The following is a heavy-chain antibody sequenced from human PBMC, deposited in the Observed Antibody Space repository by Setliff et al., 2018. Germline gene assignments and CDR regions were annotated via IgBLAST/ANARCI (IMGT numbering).Heavy chain of an antibody. CDR3: AKHGAYNDFLTGYNFYYDMDV. D-gene: IGHD3-9*01. Sequence: PGESLKISCAASGFTFSSSAMAWVRQAPGKGLEWVSAISSTITSTYYADSVKGRFTISRDNSKNTLYLQMNSLRAEDTAVYYCAKHGAYNDFLTGYNFYYDMDVWGQGTTVTVSS. CDR2: ISSTITST. CDR1: GFTFSSSA. J-gene: IGHJ6*02. V-gene: IGHV3-23*01.